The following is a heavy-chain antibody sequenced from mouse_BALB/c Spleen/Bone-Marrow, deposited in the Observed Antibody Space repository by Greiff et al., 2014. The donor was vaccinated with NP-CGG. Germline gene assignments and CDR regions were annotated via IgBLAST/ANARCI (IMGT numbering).Heavy chain of an antibody. J-gene: IGHJ4*01. CDR2: IWADGST. V-gene: IGHV2-9*02. CDR3: ARITTATGAMDY. CDR1: GFSLTNYG. Sequence: VQVVESGPGLVAPSQSLSITCTVSGFSLTNYGVHWVHQPPGKGLEWLGVIWADGSTNYNSALMSRLSISKDNSKSQVFFKMNSLQTDYTAMYYCARITTATGAMDYWGQGTSVTVSS. D-gene: IGHD1-2*01.